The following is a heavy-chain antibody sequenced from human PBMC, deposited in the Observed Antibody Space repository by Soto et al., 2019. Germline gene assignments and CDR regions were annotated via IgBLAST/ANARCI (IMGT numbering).Heavy chain of an antibody. CDR3: AKGLGYLYDSSGYPHARGFDP. CDR1: GFTFSSYA. Sequence: GGSLRLSCAASGFTFSSYAMSWVRQAPGKGLEWVSAISGSGGSTYYADSVKGRFTISRDNSKHTLYLQMNSLRAEDTAVYYCAKGLGYLYDSSGYPHARGFDPWGQGTLVTVSS. J-gene: IGHJ5*02. CDR2: ISGSGGST. D-gene: IGHD3-22*01. V-gene: IGHV3-23*01.